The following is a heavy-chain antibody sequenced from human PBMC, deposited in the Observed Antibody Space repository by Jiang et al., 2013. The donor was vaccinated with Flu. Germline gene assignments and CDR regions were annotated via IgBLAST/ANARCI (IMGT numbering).Heavy chain of an antibody. Sequence: KGLEWIGYIYYSGSTNYNPSLKSRVTISVDTSKNQFSLKLSSVTAADTAIYYCARGGVVWTIDYWGQGTLVTVSS. D-gene: IGHD3/OR15-3a*01. CDR3: ARGGVVWTIDY. V-gene: IGHV4-59*01. CDR2: IYYSGST. J-gene: IGHJ4*02.